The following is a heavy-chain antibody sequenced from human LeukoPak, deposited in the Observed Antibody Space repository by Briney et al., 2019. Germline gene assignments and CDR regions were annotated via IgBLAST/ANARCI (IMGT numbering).Heavy chain of an antibody. D-gene: IGHD6-19*01. CDR3: ARTYSSAWYSHY. CDR2: IYTSGST. CDR1: GGSFSGYY. J-gene: IGHJ4*02. V-gene: IGHV4-59*10. Sequence: SETLSLTCAVYGGSFSGYYWSWIRQPPGKGLEWIGRIYTSGSTNYNPSLKSRVTMSVDTSKNQFSLKLSSVTAADTAVYYCARTYSSAWYSHYWGQGTLVTVSS.